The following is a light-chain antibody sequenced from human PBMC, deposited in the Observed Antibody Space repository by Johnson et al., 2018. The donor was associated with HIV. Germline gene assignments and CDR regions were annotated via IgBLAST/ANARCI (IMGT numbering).Light chain of an antibody. CDR2: DNN. CDR3: GTWDSSLYAYV. Sequence: QLVLTQAPSVSAAPGQKVTVSCSGSTSNIGNNYVSWYQQLPGTAPKLLIYDNNKRPSGIPDRFSGSKSGTSATLGITGLQTGDEADYYCGTWDSSLYAYVFGTGTKVTAL. CDR1: TSNIGNNY. J-gene: IGLJ1*01. V-gene: IGLV1-51*01.